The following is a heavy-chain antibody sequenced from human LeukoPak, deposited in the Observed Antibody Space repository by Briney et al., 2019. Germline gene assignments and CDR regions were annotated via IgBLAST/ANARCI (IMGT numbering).Heavy chain of an antibody. V-gene: IGHV3-23*01. CDR1: GFTFSSFA. Sequence: GGSLRLSCTASGFTFSSFAMDWVRQAPGKGLEWVSLITISGVTTHYADSVKGRFTISRDNSTSTLYLQLTSRRADDTALYYCAKARLYCSSGTCSDHPATLTGMDVWGQGTTVTVSS. J-gene: IGHJ6*02. CDR3: AKARLYCSSGTCSDHPATLTGMDV. CDR2: ITISGVTT. D-gene: IGHD2-15*01.